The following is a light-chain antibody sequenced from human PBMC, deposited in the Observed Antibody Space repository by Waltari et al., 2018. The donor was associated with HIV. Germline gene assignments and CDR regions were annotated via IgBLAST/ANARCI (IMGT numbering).Light chain of an antibody. CDR1: SSDVGGYNY. CDR3: SSYTSSSTPPV. V-gene: IGLV2-14*01. J-gene: IGLJ2*01. CDR2: EVS. Sequence: QSALTQPASVSGSPGQSITISCTGTSSDVGGYNYVSWYQQHPGKAPQLMIYEVSNRPSGVSNRFSGSKSGNTASLTISGLQAEDEADYYCSSYTSSSTPPVFGGGTKLTVL.